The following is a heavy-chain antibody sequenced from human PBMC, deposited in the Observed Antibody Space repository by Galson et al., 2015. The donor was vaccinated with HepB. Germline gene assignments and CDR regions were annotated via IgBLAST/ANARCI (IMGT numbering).Heavy chain of an antibody. CDR3: ARVGSDGDYEDY. CDR2: IWYDGSNK. J-gene: IGHJ4*02. V-gene: IGHV3-33*08. D-gene: IGHD4-17*01. CDR1: GFTFSSYG. Sequence: SLRLSCAASGFTFSSYGMHWVRQAPGKGLEWVAVIWYDGSNKYYADSVKGRFTISRDNSKNTLYLQMNSLRAEDTAVYYCARVGSDGDYEDYWGQGTLVTVSS.